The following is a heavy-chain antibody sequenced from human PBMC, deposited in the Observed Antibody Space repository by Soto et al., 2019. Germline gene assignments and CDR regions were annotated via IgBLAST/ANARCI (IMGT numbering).Heavy chain of an antibody. CDR2: ISYDGSNK. CDR3: ARTTTKSTYYDILTGYYSYYYGMDV. V-gene: IGHV3-30-3*01. CDR1: GFTFSSYA. D-gene: IGHD3-9*01. Sequence: QVQLVESGGGVVQPGRSLRLSCAASGFTFSSYAMHWVRQAPGKGLEWVAVISYDGSNKYYADSVKGRFTISRDNSKNTLYLQMNSLRAEDTAVYYCARTTTKSTYYDILTGYYSYYYGMDVWGQGTTVTVSS. J-gene: IGHJ6*02.